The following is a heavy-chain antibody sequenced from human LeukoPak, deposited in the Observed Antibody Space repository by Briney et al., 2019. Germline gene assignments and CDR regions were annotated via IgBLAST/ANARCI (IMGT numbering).Heavy chain of an antibody. CDR2: MNPNSGNT. D-gene: IGHD3-16*02. CDR1: GYTFTSYD. V-gene: IGHV1-8*01. Sequence: ASVKVSCKASGYTFTSYDINWVRQATGQGLEWMGWMNPNSGNTGYAQKFQGRVTMTRDTSISTAYMELSRLRSDDTAVYYCAGSPGRLGELSSFDYWGQGTLVTVSS. J-gene: IGHJ4*02. CDR3: AGSPGRLGELSSFDY.